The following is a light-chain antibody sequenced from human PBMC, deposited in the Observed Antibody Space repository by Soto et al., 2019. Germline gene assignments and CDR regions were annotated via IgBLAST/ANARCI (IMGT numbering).Light chain of an antibody. V-gene: IGKV1-6*01. Sequence: IQMTHSPSSLSASVGDRVTITCRASQGVRDDVGWYQQKPGKAPKLLIYSASTLQSGVTSRFSGSGSGTDFTLTISGLQPEDCATYYCLQESNYPLTFGGGTKVEIK. CDR2: SAS. CDR3: LQESNYPLT. J-gene: IGKJ4*01. CDR1: QGVRDD.